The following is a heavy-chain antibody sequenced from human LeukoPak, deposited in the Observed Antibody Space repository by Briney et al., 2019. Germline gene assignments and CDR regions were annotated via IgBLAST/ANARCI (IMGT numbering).Heavy chain of an antibody. CDR2: ISDSGGRT. J-gene: IGHJ4*02. CDR3: AKRGVVIRVILVGFHKEAYYFDS. Sequence: GGSLRLSCAVSGIALSNYGMSWVRQAPGKGLEWVAGISDSGGRTNYADSVKGRFTISRDNPKNALYLQMNSLRAEDTAVYFCAKRGVVIRVILVGFHKEAYYFDSWGQGALVTVSS. CDR1: GIALSNYG. V-gene: IGHV3-23*01. D-gene: IGHD3-22*01.